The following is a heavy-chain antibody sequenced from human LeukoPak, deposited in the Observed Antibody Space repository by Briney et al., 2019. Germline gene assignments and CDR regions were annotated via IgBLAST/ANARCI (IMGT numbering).Heavy chain of an antibody. CDR2: IIPIFGTA. D-gene: IGHD5-12*01. CDR3: ARDRGGYPQPPGGGMDV. CDR1: GGTFSSYA. J-gene: IGHJ6*02. V-gene: IGHV1-69*13. Sequence: SVKVSCKASGGTFSSYAISWVRQAPGQGLEWMGGIIPIFGTANYAQKFQGRVTVTADESTSTAYMELSSLRSEDTAVYYCARDRGGYPQPPGGGMDVWGQGTTVTVSS.